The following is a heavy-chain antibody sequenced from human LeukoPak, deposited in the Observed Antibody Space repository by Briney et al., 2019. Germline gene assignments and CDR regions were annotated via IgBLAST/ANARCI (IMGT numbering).Heavy chain of an antibody. D-gene: IGHD2-2*01. Sequence: GGSLILSCAASGFTFSSYSMNWVRQAPGKGLEWVSSISSSSSYIYYADSVKGRFTISRDNAKNSLYLQMNSLRAEDTAVYYCATPGYCSSTSCYSQQWHYYYGMDVWGQGTTVTVSS. V-gene: IGHV3-21*01. CDR1: GFTFSSYS. CDR3: ATPGYCSSTSCYSQQWHYYYGMDV. J-gene: IGHJ6*02. CDR2: ISSSSSYI.